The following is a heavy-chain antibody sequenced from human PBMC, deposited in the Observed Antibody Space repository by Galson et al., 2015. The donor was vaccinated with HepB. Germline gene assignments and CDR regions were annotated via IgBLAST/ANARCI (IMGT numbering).Heavy chain of an antibody. J-gene: IGHJ6*02. Sequence: SLRLSCAASGIPVSDYWMHWVRQAPGKGLVWVSRIGHDGSSTDYADSVKGRFTISSDNARDTLYLQMNSLRGEDTAVYYCVRGSNDYLGVDVWGQGTTVTVSS. CDR3: VRGSNDYLGVDV. CDR1: GIPVSDYW. V-gene: IGHV3-74*01. CDR2: IGHDGSST.